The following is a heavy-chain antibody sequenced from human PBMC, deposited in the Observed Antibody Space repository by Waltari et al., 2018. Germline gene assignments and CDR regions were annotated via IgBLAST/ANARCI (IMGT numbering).Heavy chain of an antibody. CDR2: IYYSGST. V-gene: IGHV4-38-2*01. CDR3: ANNEWGLPVS. D-gene: IGHD1-26*01. Sequence: GSGPGLVKPSETLSLNCAVSGYSISSGYWWGWIRQPPGKGLEWIASIYYSGSTQYTPSLRSRATISADTSKNQFSLRLTSVTAADTAVYYCANNEWGLPVSWGQGTLVTVSS. J-gene: IGHJ5*02. CDR1: GYSISSGYW.